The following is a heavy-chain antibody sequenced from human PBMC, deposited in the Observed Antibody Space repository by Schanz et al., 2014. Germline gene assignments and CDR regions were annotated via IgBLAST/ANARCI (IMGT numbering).Heavy chain of an antibody. J-gene: IGHJ3*02. CDR2: INPNSGGT. V-gene: IGHV1-2*06. D-gene: IGHD1-20*01. Sequence: QVQLVQSGAEVKKPGASVKVSCKASGYTFADYHIHWVRQAPGQGLEYMGRINPNSGGTNFAQKFQGRVTMTRDTSISTGYMELSRLTSDDTAVYYCARGSNITGATTTFEIWGQGTMVTVSS. CDR1: GYTFADYH. CDR3: ARGSNITGATTTFEI.